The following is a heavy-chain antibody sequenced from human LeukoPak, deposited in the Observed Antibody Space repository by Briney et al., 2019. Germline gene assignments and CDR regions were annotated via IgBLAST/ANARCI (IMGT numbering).Heavy chain of an antibody. CDR3: ARLRSGSYSFDY. CDR2: TRPDGYEK. J-gene: IGHJ4*02. V-gene: IGHV3-7*01. CDR1: GLTFGAFW. Sequence: GGSLRLSCEASGLTFGAFWMTWVRQAPGKGLEWVANTRPDGYEKNYVDSVKGRFTISRDNARNSLYLQMDNLRGEDTAVYYCARLRSGSYSFDYWGQGTPVTVSS. D-gene: IGHD3-10*01.